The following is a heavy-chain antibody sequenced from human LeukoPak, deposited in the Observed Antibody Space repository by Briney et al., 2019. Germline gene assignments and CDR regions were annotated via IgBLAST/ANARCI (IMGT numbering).Heavy chain of an antibody. Sequence: GGSLRLSCAASGFTFSNAWISWVRQAPGKGLEWVGRIKSKTDGGATDYAAPVKGRFTISRDDSKNTLYLQMNSLKTEDTAVYYCTTEVLYHFWSAYRYFDYWGQGTLVTFSS. V-gene: IGHV3-15*01. CDR1: GFTFSNAW. D-gene: IGHD3-3*01. CDR2: IKSKTDGGAT. J-gene: IGHJ4*02. CDR3: TTEVLYHFWSAYRYFDY.